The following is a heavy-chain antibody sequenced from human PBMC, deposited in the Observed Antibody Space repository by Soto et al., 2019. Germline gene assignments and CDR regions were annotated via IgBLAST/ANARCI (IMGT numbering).Heavy chain of an antibody. Sequence: QVQLVQSGAEVKKPGASVKVSCKASGYTFTGYYMHWVRQAPGQGLEWMGWIHPNSGGTNYAQKFKGRVTKTRETSIRTAYMELSRLRSDDTAVYYCARGGGSRYDFWSGYYSSMDVWGQGTTVTVSS. V-gene: IGHV1-2*02. CDR3: ARGGGSRYDFWSGYYSSMDV. CDR2: IHPNSGGT. D-gene: IGHD3-3*01. CDR1: GYTFTGYY. J-gene: IGHJ6*02.